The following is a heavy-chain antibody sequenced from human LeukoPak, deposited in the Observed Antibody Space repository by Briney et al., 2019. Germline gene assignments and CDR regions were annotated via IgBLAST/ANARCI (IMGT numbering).Heavy chain of an antibody. V-gene: IGHV3-74*01. Sequence: GGSLRLSCAASGFTFSSYWMHWVRQAPGKGLVWVSRINTDGSSTTYADSVKGRFTISRDNAKNTLSLQMNSLRAEDTAVYYCARDMSGGDWDYWGQGTLVTVSS. CDR1: GFTFSSYW. CDR2: INTDGSST. D-gene: IGHD2-21*01. J-gene: IGHJ4*02. CDR3: ARDMSGGDWDY.